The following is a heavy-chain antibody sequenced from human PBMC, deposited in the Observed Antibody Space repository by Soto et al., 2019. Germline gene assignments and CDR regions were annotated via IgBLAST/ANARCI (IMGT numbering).Heavy chain of an antibody. CDR1: GFSLSTSGVG. V-gene: IGHV2-5*02. J-gene: IGHJ4*02. CDR3: VHKVLREAAFDY. D-gene: IGHD3-10*01. Sequence: QITLTESGPTLLKPTQTLTLTCTFSGFSLSTSGVGVGWIRQPPGKALEWLALIYWDDDKLYSPSLKSSLSITKDTSKNQVVLTMTNMDPVDTATYSGVHKVLREAAFDYWGQGTLVTVSS. CDR2: IYWDDDK.